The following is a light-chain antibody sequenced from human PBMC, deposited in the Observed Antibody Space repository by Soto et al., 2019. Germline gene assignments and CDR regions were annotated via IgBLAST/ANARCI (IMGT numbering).Light chain of an antibody. J-gene: IGLJ2*01. CDR2: YDS. V-gene: IGLV3-21*04. CDR1: NIGSKS. CDR3: QVWDIGSGVV. Sequence: SYGLTQAPSVSVAPGKTARITCGGNNIGSKSVHWYQQKPGQAPVLVIYYDSDRPSGIPERFSGSNSGNTATLTISRVEAGDEADYYCQVWDIGSGVVFGGGTKLTVL.